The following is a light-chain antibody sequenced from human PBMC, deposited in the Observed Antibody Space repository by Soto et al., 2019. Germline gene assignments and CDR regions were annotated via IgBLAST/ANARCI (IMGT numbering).Light chain of an antibody. Sequence: EIVMTQSPATLSVSPGERATLSCRASQSVSSNLAWYQQKPGQAPRLLIYGASTRATGIPARFSGSGSGTEFTLTISSLQSEDFAVYYRQQYNNWRTFGGGTKVEIK. CDR1: QSVSSN. CDR2: GAS. J-gene: IGKJ4*01. CDR3: QQYNNWRT. V-gene: IGKV3-15*01.